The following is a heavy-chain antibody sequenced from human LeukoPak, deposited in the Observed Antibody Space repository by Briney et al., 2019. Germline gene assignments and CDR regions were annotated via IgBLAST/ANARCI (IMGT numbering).Heavy chain of an antibody. CDR2: IKPDGSNK. J-gene: IGHJ4*02. CDR1: GVTFSSYG. Sequence: VGAPGLSSAASGVTFSSYGMHWGRQALGEGLEWVALIKPDGSNKNYAESVKGRFTISRDNSKNKCHLQMNSLRAENTAVYYCGKCRALDCWVQGTLVAVCS. CDR3: GKCRALDC. V-gene: IGHV3-30*02.